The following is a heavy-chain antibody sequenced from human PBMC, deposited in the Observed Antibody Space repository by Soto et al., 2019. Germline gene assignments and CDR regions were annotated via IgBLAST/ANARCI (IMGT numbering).Heavy chain of an antibody. CDR1: GGSISSYY. V-gene: IGHV4-59*01. CDR3: AKNYGNAFDI. Sequence: QVQMQESGPGLVKPSETLSLTCTVSGGSISSYYWSWIRQPPGKGLEWIGYIYYSGSTNYNPSLKSRVTISEDTSKNQFSLKLSSGTDADTAVYYCAKNYGNAFDIWGQGTMVTVSS. J-gene: IGHJ3*02. CDR2: IYYSGST. D-gene: IGHD3-10*01.